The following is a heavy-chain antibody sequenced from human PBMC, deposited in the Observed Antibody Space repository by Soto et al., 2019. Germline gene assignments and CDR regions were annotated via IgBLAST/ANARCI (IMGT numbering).Heavy chain of an antibody. J-gene: IGHJ3*02. Sequence: SETVSLTCTVSGGSISSGGYYWSWIRQHPGKGLEWIGYIYYSGSTYYNPSLKSRVTISVDTSKNQFSLKLSSVTAADTAVYYCARDLVVPAAGGAFDIWGQGTMVTVSS. V-gene: IGHV4-31*03. CDR2: IYYSGST. CDR1: GGSISSGGYY. D-gene: IGHD2-2*01. CDR3: ARDLVVPAAGGAFDI.